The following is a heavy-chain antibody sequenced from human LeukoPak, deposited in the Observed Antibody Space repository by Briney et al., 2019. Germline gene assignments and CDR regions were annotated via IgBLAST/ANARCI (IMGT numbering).Heavy chain of an antibody. D-gene: IGHD2-15*01. CDR3: ARGYCSGGSCYSILDYMDV. Sequence: ASVKVSCKASGGTFSSYAISWVRQAPGQGLEWMGGIIPIFGTANYAQKFQGRVTITADESTSTAYMELSSLRSEDTAVYYCARGYCSGGSCYSILDYMDVWGKGTTVTVSS. CDR2: IIPIFGTA. V-gene: IGHV1-69*13. J-gene: IGHJ6*03. CDR1: GGTFSSYA.